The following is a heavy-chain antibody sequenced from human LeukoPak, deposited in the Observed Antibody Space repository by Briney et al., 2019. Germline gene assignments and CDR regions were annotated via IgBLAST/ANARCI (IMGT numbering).Heavy chain of an antibody. D-gene: IGHD3-22*01. CDR3: ARASDSSGYYLDY. CDR1: GGSFSGYC. Sequence: SETLSLTCAVYGGSFSGYCWSWIRQPPGKGLEWIGEINHSGSTNYNPSLKSRVTISVDTSKNQFSLKLSSVTAADTAVYYCARASDSSGYYLDYWGQGTLVTVSS. J-gene: IGHJ4*02. CDR2: INHSGST. V-gene: IGHV4-34*01.